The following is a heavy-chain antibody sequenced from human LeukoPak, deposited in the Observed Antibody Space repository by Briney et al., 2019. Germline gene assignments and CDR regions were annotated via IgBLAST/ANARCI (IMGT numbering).Heavy chain of an antibody. Sequence: SETLSLTCAVSGGSISSSNWWSWVRQPPGKGLEWIGEIYHSGSTNYNPSLKSRVTISVDKSKNQFSLKLSSVTAADTAVYYCARGVPPGYYYDSSAAFDYWGQGTLVTVSS. CDR2: IYHSGST. J-gene: IGHJ4*02. CDR1: GGSISSSNW. CDR3: ARGVPPGYYYDSSAAFDY. D-gene: IGHD3-22*01. V-gene: IGHV4-4*02.